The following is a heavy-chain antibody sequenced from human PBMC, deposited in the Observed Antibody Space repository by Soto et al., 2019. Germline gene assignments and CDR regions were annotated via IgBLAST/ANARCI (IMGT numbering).Heavy chain of an antibody. J-gene: IGHJ5*02. CDR2: ISAYNGNT. Sequence: QVQLVQSGAEVKKPGASVKVSCKASGYTFTSYVISWVRQAPGQGLEWRGWISAYNGNTNYAQKLQGRVTMTQDTSTSTAYMELRSLRSDDTAVYYCAGSVDGDSNYGFDPWGQGTLVTVAS. V-gene: IGHV1-18*01. CDR1: GYTFTSYV. CDR3: AGSVDGDSNYGFDP. D-gene: IGHD4-4*01.